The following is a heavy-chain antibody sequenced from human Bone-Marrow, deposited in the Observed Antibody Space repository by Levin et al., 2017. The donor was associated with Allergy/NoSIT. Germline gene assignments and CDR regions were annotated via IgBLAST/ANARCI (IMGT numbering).Heavy chain of an antibody. J-gene: IGHJ4*02. CDR3: ARDLKEYSSWYSFDL. Sequence: PGGSLRLSCKASEFTSSTYYMHWVRQAPGQGLEWVGLINPSGAYTRFAEKFQGRVTVTRDTSTNTVYMELSSLYSEDTAVYYCARDLKEYSSWYSFDLWGQGTLVTVSS. V-gene: IGHV1-46*01. D-gene: IGHD6-6*01. CDR1: EFTSSTYY. CDR2: INPSGAYT.